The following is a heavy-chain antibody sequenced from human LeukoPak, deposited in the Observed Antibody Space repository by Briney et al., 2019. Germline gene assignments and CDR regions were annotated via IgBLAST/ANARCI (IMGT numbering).Heavy chain of an antibody. CDR1: GYSFASYW. V-gene: IGHV5-51*01. CDR2: IYPDDSDT. CDR3: AVSSSWYWGRFGDAFDI. Sequence: GESLKISCKGSGYSFASYWIGWVRQLPGKGLEWMGIIYPDDSDTRYSPSFQGQVTISADKSISTAYLQWSSLKASDTAMYYCAVSSSWYWGRFGDAFDIWGQGTMVTVPS. J-gene: IGHJ3*02. D-gene: IGHD6-13*01.